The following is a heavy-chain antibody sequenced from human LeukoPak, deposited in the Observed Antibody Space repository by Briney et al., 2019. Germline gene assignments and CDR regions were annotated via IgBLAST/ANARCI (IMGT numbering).Heavy chain of an antibody. CDR1: GGSFSGYY. Sequence: PSGTLCLTCAVYGGSFSGYYWSWIRQPPGKGLEWIGEINHSGSTNYNPSLKSRVTISVDTSKNQFSLKLSSVTAADTAVYYCARVGPVRLGELSLTDYWGQGTLVTVSS. CDR3: ARVGPVRLGELSLTDY. CDR2: INHSGST. D-gene: IGHD3-16*02. V-gene: IGHV4-34*01. J-gene: IGHJ4*02.